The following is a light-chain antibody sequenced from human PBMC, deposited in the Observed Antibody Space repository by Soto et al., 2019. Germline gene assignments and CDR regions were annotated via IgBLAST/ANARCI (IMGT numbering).Light chain of an antibody. CDR2: AAS. CDR3: QKYNSAPLT. J-gene: IGKJ4*01. Sequence: DIQITQSPSSLSSSVLERFTITCRASQVISNYLAWYQQKPGKVPKLLIYAASTLQSGVPSRFSGSGSGTDFTLTISSLQPDDVATYYCQKYNSAPLTFGGGTKVDIK. CDR1: QVISNY. V-gene: IGKV1-27*01.